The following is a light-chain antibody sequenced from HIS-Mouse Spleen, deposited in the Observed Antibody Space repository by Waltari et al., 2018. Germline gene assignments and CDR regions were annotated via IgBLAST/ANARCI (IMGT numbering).Light chain of an antibody. CDR3: AAWDDSLSGPV. V-gene: IGLV1-47*01. CDR1: SSNIGSNY. Sequence: QSVLTHPPSASGTPGQRVPISCSGSSSNIGSNYVYWYQQLPGTAPKLLIYRNNQRPSGVPDRFSGSKSGTSASLAISGLRSEDEADYYCAAWDDSLSGPVFGGGTKLTVL. J-gene: IGLJ3*02. CDR2: RNN.